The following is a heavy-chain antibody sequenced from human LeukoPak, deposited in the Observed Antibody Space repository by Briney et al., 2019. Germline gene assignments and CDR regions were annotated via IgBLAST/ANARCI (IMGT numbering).Heavy chain of an antibody. Sequence: GGYLRLSCAASGFSFSTYWMSWVRQTPEKGLEFVANIDQGGSVRNYMDSLKGRCTISRDNAKKSLYLEINSLRADDTAVYYCARDPESSSFDLWGRGALVTVSS. CDR2: IDQGGSVR. CDR3: ARDPESSSFDL. V-gene: IGHV3-7*01. D-gene: IGHD6-13*01. CDR1: GFSFSTYW. J-gene: IGHJ4*02.